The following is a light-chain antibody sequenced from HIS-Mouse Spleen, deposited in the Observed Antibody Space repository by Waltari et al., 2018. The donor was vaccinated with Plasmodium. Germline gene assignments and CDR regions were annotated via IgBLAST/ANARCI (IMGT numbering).Light chain of an antibody. CDR2: PAS. Sequence: DIQMTQSPSSLSASVGDRVTLPCRASQSISNYLNCDQQKPGKAPKFLIYPASTLQSGGPSRFSGSGSGIEFTLTISSLQAEDFATYDCQQSYSTGTCGQGTKVEIK. CDR3: QQSYSTGT. CDR1: QSISNY. J-gene: IGKJ1*01. V-gene: IGKV1-39*01.